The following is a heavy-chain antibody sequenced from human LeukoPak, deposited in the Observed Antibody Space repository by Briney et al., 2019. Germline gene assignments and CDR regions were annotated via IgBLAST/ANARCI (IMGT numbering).Heavy chain of an antibody. J-gene: IGHJ4*02. CDR3: ATTRGSYCSGGSCYGNDY. Sequence: SETLSLTCAVYGGSFSGYYWSWIRQPPGKGLEWTGEINHSGSTNYNPSLKSRVTISVDTSKNQFSLKLSSVTAADTAVYYCATTRGSYCSGGSCYGNDYWGQGTLVTVSS. D-gene: IGHD2-15*01. V-gene: IGHV4-34*01. CDR2: INHSGST. CDR1: GGSFSGYY.